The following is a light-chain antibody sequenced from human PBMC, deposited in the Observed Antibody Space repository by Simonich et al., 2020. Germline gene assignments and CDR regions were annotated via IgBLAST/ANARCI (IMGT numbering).Light chain of an antibody. V-gene: IGKV3-15*01. CDR1: QSVSSN. J-gene: IGKJ4*01. Sequence: IVMTQSPATLSVSPGERATLSCRASQSVSSNLAWYQQKPGQAPRLPVYGASTRATGIPARFSRSGSGTECTRTISSLQPEDCATYYCQQSYSTPLTFGGGTKVEIK. CDR2: GAS. CDR3: QQSYSTPLT.